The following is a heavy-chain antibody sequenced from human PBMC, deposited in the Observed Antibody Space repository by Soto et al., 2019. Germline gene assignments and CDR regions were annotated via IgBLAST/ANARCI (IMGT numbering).Heavy chain of an antibody. CDR1: GCTFSDYY. J-gene: IGHJ4*02. Sequence: GGSLRLSGAGAGCTFSDYYMSWIRQAPGKGLEWFSYISRSGNIIYYADSVKGRFTISSDNANNSLYLKMNSLRAEDTAVYYCARDLGYYASDGYFDYWAREPWSPSLQ. CDR3: ARDLGYYASDGYFDY. V-gene: IGHV3-11*01. CDR2: ISRSGNII. D-gene: IGHD3-22*01.